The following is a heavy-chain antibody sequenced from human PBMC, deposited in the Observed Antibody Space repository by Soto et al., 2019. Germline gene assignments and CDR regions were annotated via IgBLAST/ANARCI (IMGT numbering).Heavy chain of an antibody. D-gene: IGHD2-15*01. CDR1: GFTFSSYS. CDR2: ISSSSSTI. J-gene: IGHJ4*02. CDR3: ASLPRYCSGGSCYSGGYSDY. V-gene: IGHV3-48*02. Sequence: GGSLRLSCAASGFTFSSYSMNWVRQAPGKGLEWVSYISSSSSTIYYADSVKGRFTISRDNAKNSLYLQMNSLRDEDTAVYYCASLPRYCSGGSCYSGGYSDYWGQGTLVTVSS.